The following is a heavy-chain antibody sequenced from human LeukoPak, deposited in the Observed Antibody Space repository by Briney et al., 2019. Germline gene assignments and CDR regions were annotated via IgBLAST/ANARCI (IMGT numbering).Heavy chain of an antibody. D-gene: IGHD3-22*01. CDR2: IRRKAHGGTT. CDR3: TRVTYYYDNSGYFHFDS. V-gene: IGHV3-49*04. CDR1: GFTFGDYA. Sequence: GGSLRLSCTTSGFTFGDYAMSWVRQAPGKGLEWVSFIRRKAHGGTTEYAASVKGRISSSRDNSKSIAYLQMNSLKTEDTAVYFCTRVTYYYDNSGYFHFDSWGQGSLVTVSS. J-gene: IGHJ4*02.